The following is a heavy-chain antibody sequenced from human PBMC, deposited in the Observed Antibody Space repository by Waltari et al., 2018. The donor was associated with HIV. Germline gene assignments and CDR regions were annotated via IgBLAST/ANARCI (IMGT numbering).Heavy chain of an antibody. CDR3: ASIRLGYCSYGNCYSWRGLGGWFDP. J-gene: IGHJ5*02. CDR2: IYYKGRT. Sequence: QVQLEESGPGLVKTSETLSLTCSVSGASMNSDDYYWSWIRQPPGKGLECIGHIYYKGRTYYNQSLESQVSMSIDTSKKQFSLNLKSVTVADTAVYYCASIRLGYCSYGNCYSWRGLGGWFDPWGQGTLVTVSS. V-gene: IGHV4-30-4*01. CDR1: GASMNSDDYY. D-gene: IGHD2-15*01.